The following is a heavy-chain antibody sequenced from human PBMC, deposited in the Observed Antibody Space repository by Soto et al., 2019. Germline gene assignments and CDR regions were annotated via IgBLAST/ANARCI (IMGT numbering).Heavy chain of an antibody. CDR3: AKGSYWVAY. J-gene: IGHJ4*02. D-gene: IGHD1-26*01. CDR1: GFTFSSYG. V-gene: IGHV3-30*18. Sequence: VQMVESGVGVVQPGRSLRLSCAASGFTFSSYGMHWVRQAPGKGLEWVAVISYDGSNKYYAASVKGRFTISRDNSKNTLYLQMNSMRAEETSVYYCAKGSYWVAYWGQGTLVTVSS. CDR2: ISYDGSNK.